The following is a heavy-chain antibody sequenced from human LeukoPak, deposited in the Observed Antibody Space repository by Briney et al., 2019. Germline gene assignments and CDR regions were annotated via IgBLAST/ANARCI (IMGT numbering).Heavy chain of an antibody. CDR2: IYPGDSDT. CDR3: ARTLRGYSSSWYDAFDI. V-gene: IGHV5-51*01. J-gene: IGHJ3*02. Sequence: GESLKISCKGSGYRFTSYWIGWVRQMPGKGLEWMGIIYPGDSDTRYSPSFQGQVTISADKSISTAYLQWSSLKASDTAMYYCARTLRGYSSSWYDAFDIWGQGTMVTVSS. D-gene: IGHD6-13*01. CDR1: GYRFTSYW.